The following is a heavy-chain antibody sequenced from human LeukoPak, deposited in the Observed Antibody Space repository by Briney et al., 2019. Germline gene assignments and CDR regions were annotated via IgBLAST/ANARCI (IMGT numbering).Heavy chain of an antibody. Sequence: GGSLRLSCAASGFTFSSYSMNWVRQAPGKGLEWVSYISSSSSTIYYADSVKGRFTISRGNAKNSLYLQMNSLRAEDTAVYYCARGVNWNYVVYYFDYWGQGTLVTVSS. CDR1: GFTFSSYS. D-gene: IGHD1-7*01. V-gene: IGHV3-48*01. CDR3: ARGVNWNYVVYYFDY. CDR2: ISSSSSTI. J-gene: IGHJ4*02.